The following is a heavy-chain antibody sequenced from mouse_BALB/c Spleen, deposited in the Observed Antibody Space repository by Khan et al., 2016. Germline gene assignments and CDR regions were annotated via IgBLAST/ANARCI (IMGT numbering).Heavy chain of an antibody. V-gene: IGHV3-2*02. CDR1: GYSITSDYA. CDR3: ARYYYGSSYFDY. CDR2: ISYSGST. Sequence: VQLKESGPGLVKPSQSLSLTCTVTGYSITSDYAWNWIRQFPGNKLEWMGYISYSGSTSYNPSLKSRISITRDTSKNQFFLQLNSVTTEDTATXYCARYYYGSSYFDYWGQGTTLTVSS. J-gene: IGHJ2*01. D-gene: IGHD1-1*01.